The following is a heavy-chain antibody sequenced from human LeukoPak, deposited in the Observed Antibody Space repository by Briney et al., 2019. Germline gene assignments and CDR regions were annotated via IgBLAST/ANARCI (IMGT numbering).Heavy chain of an antibody. Sequence: SETLSLTCSVSGGSISSLYWSWILQPPGKGLEWIGYIYYTGRTNYNPSLKSRVTMFVDMSKNQFSLRLSSVTAADTAVYYCARHRAYSSSSPFDYWGQGTLVTVSS. V-gene: IGHV4-59*08. CDR3: ARHRAYSSSSPFDY. CDR1: GGSISSLY. CDR2: IYYTGRT. J-gene: IGHJ4*02. D-gene: IGHD6-6*01.